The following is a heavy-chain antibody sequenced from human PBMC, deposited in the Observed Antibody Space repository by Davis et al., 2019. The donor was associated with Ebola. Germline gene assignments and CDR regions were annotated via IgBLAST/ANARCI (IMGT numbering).Heavy chain of an antibody. J-gene: IGHJ4*02. CDR3: ATGSGTYSYDSSGYFSVVYFDL. CDR2: IWYDGSNK. D-gene: IGHD3-22*01. V-gene: IGHV3-33*01. CDR1: GFTFSSYG. Sequence: GGSLRLSCAASGFTFSSYGMHWVRQAPGKGLEWVAVIWYDGSNKYYADSVKGRFTISRDDSKTTLYLQMNSLKTEDTAVYYCATGSGTYSYDSSGYFSVVYFDLWGQGALVTVSS.